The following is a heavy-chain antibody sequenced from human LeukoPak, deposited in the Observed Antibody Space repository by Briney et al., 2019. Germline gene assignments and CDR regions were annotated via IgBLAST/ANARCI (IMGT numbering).Heavy chain of an antibody. D-gene: IGHD6-19*01. Sequence: PSETLSLTCSVSSGPISTYYWSWIRQPPGKGLEWIGYIYYSGSTNYNPSLKSRVTISVDTSKNQFSLKLSSVTAADTAVYYCARHGSSGWDYFDYWGQGTLVTVSS. CDR2: IYYSGST. CDR3: ARHGSSGWDYFDY. J-gene: IGHJ4*02. V-gene: IGHV4-59*08. CDR1: SGPISTYY.